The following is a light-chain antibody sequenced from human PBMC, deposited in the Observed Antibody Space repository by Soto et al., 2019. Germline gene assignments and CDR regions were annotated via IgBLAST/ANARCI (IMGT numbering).Light chain of an antibody. CDR2: DAS. CDR3: QKYNSSPQT. J-gene: IGKJ2*01. CDR1: QSISNY. V-gene: IGKV1-27*01. Sequence: DLQMTQSPSSLSASVGDRVTITCRASQSISNYLAWYQQKPGKVHKLLIYDASTLQSGVPSRFSGSGSGTDFTLTISSLQPEDVATYYCQKYNSSPQTFGQGTKREIK.